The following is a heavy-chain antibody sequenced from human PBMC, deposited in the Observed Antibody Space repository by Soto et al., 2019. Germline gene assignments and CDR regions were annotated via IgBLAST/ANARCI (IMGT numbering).Heavy chain of an antibody. CDR3: ARDGYGYSSLDN. CDR2: IKEDGGGK. CDR1: GFTLRNYW. D-gene: IGHD3-16*02. J-gene: IGHJ4*02. Sequence: PGGSLRLSCATSGFTLRNYWMVWVRQAPGKGLEWVANIKEDGGGKYFGDSVRGRFTVSRDNAKNSLYLQMNNLRAEDTAVYYCARDGYGYSSLDNCGPGPLVTVSS. V-gene: IGHV3-7*01.